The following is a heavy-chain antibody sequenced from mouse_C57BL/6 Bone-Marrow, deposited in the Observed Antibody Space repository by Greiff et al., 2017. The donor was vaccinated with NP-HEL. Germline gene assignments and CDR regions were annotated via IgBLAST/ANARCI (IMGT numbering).Heavy chain of an antibody. Sequence: EVKLMESGGGLVQPGGSMKLSCVASGFTFSNYWMNWVRQSPEKGLEWVAQIRLKSDNYATHYAESVKGRFTISRDDSKSSVYLQMNNLRAEDTGIYYCTEPDYFDYWGQGTTLTVSS. V-gene: IGHV6-3*01. CDR3: TEPDYFDY. J-gene: IGHJ2*01. CDR2: IRLKSDNYAT. CDR1: GFTFSNYW.